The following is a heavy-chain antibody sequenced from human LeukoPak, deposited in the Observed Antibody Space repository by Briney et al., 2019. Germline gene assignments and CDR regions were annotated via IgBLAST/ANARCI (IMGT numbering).Heavy chain of an antibody. CDR1: GYTFTGYY. D-gene: IGHD6-13*01. CDR2: INPNSGGT. J-gene: IGHJ4*02. Sequence: ASVKASCKASGYTFTGYYMHWVRQAPGQGLEWMGWINPNSGGTNYAQKFQGRVTMTRDTSISTAYMELSRLRSDDTAVYYCARDYLPPSAAPVDYWGQGTLVTVSS. V-gene: IGHV1-2*02. CDR3: ARDYLPPSAAPVDY.